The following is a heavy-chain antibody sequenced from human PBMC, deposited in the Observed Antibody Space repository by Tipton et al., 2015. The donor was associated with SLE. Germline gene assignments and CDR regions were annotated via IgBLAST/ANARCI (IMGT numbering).Heavy chain of an antibody. CDR3: AREESTAQYNTFDM. V-gene: IGHV1-46*01. CDR2: IRPSDDST. D-gene: IGHD1-1*01. J-gene: IGHJ3*02. Sequence: QVQLVQSGAEVKKPGASVNVSCKAYGYTFTNYNIHWVRQAHGQGPEWMGLIRPSDDSTKYAQKFQGRVTMASDTSTSTVFMEVSRLISEDTGIYFCAREESTAQYNTFDMCGLGTMVTVSS. CDR1: GYTFTNYN.